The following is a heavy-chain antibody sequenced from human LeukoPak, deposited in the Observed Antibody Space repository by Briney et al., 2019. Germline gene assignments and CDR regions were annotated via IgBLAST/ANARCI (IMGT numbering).Heavy chain of an antibody. J-gene: IGHJ4*02. CDR1: GYTLTELS. D-gene: IGHD3-22*01. V-gene: IGHV1-24*01. Sequence: ASVKVSCKVSGYTLTELSMHWVRQAPGKGLEWMGGFDPEDGETIYAQKFQGRVTMTEDTSTDTAYMELSSLRSEDTAVYYCARDWDYYDSSGLLDYWGQGTLVTVSS. CDR3: ARDWDYYDSSGLLDY. CDR2: FDPEDGET.